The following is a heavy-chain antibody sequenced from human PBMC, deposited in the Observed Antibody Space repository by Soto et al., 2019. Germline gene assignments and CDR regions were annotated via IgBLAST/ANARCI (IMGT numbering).Heavy chain of an antibody. CDR3: ARVGGCTSTSCHFYFDY. Sequence: QVQLVQSGAEVEKPGASVKVSCKSSGYTFTSYYIHWVRQAPGQGLEWMGMISPSGGSTNYAQMFQGRVTMTRDMATSTVYMERSSLRSEDTAVYYWARVGGCTSTSCHFYFDYWGQGTLVTVSS. CDR2: ISPSGGST. D-gene: IGHD2-2*01. CDR1: GYTFTSYY. V-gene: IGHV1-46*01. J-gene: IGHJ4*02.